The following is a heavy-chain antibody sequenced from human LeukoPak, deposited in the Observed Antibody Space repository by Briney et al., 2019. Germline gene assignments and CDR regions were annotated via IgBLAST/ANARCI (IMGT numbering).Heavy chain of an antibody. V-gene: IGHV1-18*01. D-gene: IGHD2-2*01. CDR1: GYTFTIYG. Sequence: ASVKVSCKASGYTFTIYGISWVRQAPGQGLEWMGWISAYNGNTNYAQKLQGRVTMTTDTSTSTAYMELRSLRSDDTAVYYCAKIVVVPAATQYVAAFDIWGQGTMVTVSS. J-gene: IGHJ3*02. CDR2: ISAYNGNT. CDR3: AKIVVVPAATQYVAAFDI.